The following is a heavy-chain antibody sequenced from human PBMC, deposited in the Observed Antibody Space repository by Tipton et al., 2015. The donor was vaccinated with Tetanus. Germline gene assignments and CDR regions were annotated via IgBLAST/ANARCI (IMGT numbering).Heavy chain of an antibody. D-gene: IGHD5-24*01. Sequence: GLVKPSETLSLICTVSGSSISRSSHYWTWIRQPPGKGLEWLAYVSSSGASNSDYFLKSRITVSRDTSKNQFSLRLASVTAADTGLYFCARANFDSSKKGPFDSWGQGTLVIVSA. CDR2: VSSSGAS. J-gene: IGHJ5*01. CDR3: ARANFDSSKKGPFDS. V-gene: IGHV4-61*01. CDR1: GSSISRSSHY.